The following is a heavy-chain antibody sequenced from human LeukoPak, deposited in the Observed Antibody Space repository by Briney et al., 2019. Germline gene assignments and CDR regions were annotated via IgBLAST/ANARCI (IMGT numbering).Heavy chain of an antibody. CDR3: ARANHKISGSYYLDY. J-gene: IGHJ4*02. D-gene: IGHD1-26*01. V-gene: IGHV1-2*02. Sequence: ASVKVSCKASGYTFTSYDINWVRQAPGQGLEWMGWINPNSGGTNYAQKFQGRVTMTRDTSISTAYMELSRLRSDDTAVYYCARANHKISGSYYLDYWGQGTLVTVSS. CDR2: INPNSGGT. CDR1: GYTFTSYD.